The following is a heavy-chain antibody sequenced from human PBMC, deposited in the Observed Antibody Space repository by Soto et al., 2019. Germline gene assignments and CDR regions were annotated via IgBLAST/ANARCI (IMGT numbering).Heavy chain of an antibody. V-gene: IGHV4-59*08. CDR1: SGPSRSHN. J-gene: IGHJ6*02. Sequence: QVQLQQSGPGLVKPSETLSLTCTVSSGPSRSHNWGWIRQPPGRGLEWIGYVYYTGSTSYNPSLKIRVTISADTSTNHISLTLSSVTAADTAVYYCVRQGIGDLHGLVDVWGQGTTVSVSS. CDR3: VRQGIGDLHGLVDV. D-gene: IGHD3-10*01. CDR2: VYYTGST.